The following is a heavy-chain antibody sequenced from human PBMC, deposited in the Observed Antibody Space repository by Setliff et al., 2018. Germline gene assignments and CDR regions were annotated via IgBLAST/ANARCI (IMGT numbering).Heavy chain of an antibody. CDR1: GGSFSGYY. D-gene: IGHD1-26*01. CDR2: INHSGST. J-gene: IGHJ3*02. Sequence: SETLSLTCAVYGGSFSGYYWSWIRQPPGKGLEWIGEINHSGSTNYNPSLKSRVTISVDTSKNQFSLKLSSVTAADAAVYYCARGPKSGSYNDAFDIWGQGTMVTVS. CDR3: ARGPKSGSYNDAFDI. V-gene: IGHV4-34*01.